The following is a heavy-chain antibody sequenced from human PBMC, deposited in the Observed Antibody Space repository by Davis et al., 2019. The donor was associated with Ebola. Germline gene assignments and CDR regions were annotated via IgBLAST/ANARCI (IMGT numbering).Heavy chain of an antibody. Sequence: GESLKTSCAASGFTFSNYDTNWVRQAPGKGLEWISSISSGSYYIYYADSLKGRFTISRDNAKNSLYLQMNSLRADDTAVYHCARGGYYDSSGYSHAAFDIWGQGTMVTVSS. J-gene: IGHJ3*02. CDR3: ARGGYYDSSGYSHAAFDI. CDR2: ISSGSYYI. CDR1: GFTFSNYD. D-gene: IGHD3-22*01. V-gene: IGHV3-21*01.